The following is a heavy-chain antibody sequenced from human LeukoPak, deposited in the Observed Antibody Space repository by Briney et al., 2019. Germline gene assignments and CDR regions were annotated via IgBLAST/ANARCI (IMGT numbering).Heavy chain of an antibody. V-gene: IGHV3-48*03. CDR2: IIRSGSTI. J-gene: IGHJ6*02. CDR1: GFTFRSYE. CDR3: ARQQMYFYDSSGWHYYGMDV. D-gene: IGHD3-22*01. Sequence: GGSLRLSCAASGFTFRSYEMNWVRQAPGKGLEWVSNIIRSGSTIYYADSVKGRFTISRDNAKNSLYLQMNSLRAEDTAVYYCARQQMYFYDSSGWHYYGMDVWGQGTTVTVSS.